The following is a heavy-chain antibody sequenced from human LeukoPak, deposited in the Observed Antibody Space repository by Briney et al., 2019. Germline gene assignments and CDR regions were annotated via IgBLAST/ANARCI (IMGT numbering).Heavy chain of an antibody. V-gene: IGHV3-23*01. J-gene: IGHJ4*02. D-gene: IGHD3-16*01. Sequence: GGSLRLSCAASRFTFSSYAMSWVRQAPGKGLEWVSAISGSAGSTYYADSVKGRFTISRDNSKNTLYLQMNSLRAEGTAVYYCAKDLLGGNYWGQGTLVTVSS. CDR3: AKDLLGGNY. CDR1: RFTFSSYA. CDR2: ISGSAGST.